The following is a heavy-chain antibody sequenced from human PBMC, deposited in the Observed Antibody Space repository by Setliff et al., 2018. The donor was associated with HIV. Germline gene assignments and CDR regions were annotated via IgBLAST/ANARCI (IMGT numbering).Heavy chain of an antibody. CDR3: VRGALLAAFDFDY. CDR1: GYNFSTYA. J-gene: IGHJ4*01. V-gene: IGHV1-3*01. Sequence: ASVKVSCKASGYNFSTYALHWVRQAPGQRLEWLGWMNAASGKTKYSEEFQNRISFTRDTSANIGYLELTKLRSEDTAVYFCVRGALLAAFDFDYWGQGTLVTVSS. CDR2: MNAASGKT. D-gene: IGHD3-10*01.